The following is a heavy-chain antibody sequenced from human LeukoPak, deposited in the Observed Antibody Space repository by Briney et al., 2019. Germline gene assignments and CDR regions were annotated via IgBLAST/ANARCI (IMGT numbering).Heavy chain of an antibody. Sequence: GGSLRLSCAASGFTFSSYAMSWVRQAPGKGLEWVSAISGSGGSTYYADSVKGRFTISRDNSKNTLYLQMNSLRAEDTAVYYCAKGSAAAGTLLAYYYYYGMDVWGQGTTVTVS. CDR1: GFTFSSYA. J-gene: IGHJ6*02. D-gene: IGHD6-13*01. CDR3: AKGSAAAGTLLAYYYYYGMDV. CDR2: ISGSGGST. V-gene: IGHV3-23*01.